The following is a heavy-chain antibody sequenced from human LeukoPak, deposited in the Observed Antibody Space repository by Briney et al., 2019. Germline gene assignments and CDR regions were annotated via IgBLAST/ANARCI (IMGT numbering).Heavy chain of an antibody. Sequence: ASVKVSCKASGYSFTAYYIHWLRQATGQGVEWMGWINPNSGGTNYAQKFQGRVTMTRDASISTAYMELSGLTSDDTAIDYCAKYADFKPFDFWGQGTLVTVSS. CDR2: INPNSGGT. CDR1: GYSFTAYY. V-gene: IGHV1-2*02. CDR3: AKYADFKPFDF. D-gene: IGHD2-8*01. J-gene: IGHJ4*02.